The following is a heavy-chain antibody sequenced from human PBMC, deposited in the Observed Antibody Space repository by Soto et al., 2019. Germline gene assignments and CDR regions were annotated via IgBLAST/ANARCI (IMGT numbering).Heavy chain of an antibody. CDR2: ISAYNGNT. V-gene: IGHV1-18*01. Sequence: ASVKVSCKASGYTFTSYGISWVRQAPGQGLEWMGWISAYNGNTNYAQKLQGRVTMTTDTSTSAAYMELRRLRSDDTAVYYCARSFYGDYDAFDIWGQGTMVTVSS. D-gene: IGHD4-17*01. J-gene: IGHJ3*02. CDR3: ARSFYGDYDAFDI. CDR1: GYTFTSYG.